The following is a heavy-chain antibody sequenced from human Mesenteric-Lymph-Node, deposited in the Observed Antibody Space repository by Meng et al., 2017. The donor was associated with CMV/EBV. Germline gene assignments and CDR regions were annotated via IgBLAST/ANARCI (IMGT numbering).Heavy chain of an antibody. D-gene: IGHD5-24*01. CDR2: IKQDGSEK. CDR3: ARDNNLAYP. V-gene: IGHV3-7*01. Sequence: GGSLRLSCAASGFTFSIYWMSWVRQAPGKGLEWVANIKQDGSEKYYVDSVKGRFTISRDNAKNTVYLQMNSLRAEDTGVYYCARDNNLAYPWGQGTLVTVSS. J-gene: IGHJ5*02. CDR1: GFTFSIYW.